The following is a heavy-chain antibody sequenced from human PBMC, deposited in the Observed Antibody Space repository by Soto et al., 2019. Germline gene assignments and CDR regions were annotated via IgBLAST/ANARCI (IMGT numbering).Heavy chain of an antibody. CDR3: ARRLGMVRGVILGDYYYGMDV. Sequence: KTSETLSLTCTVSGGSISSSSYYWGWIRQPPGKGLEWIGSIYYSGSTYYNPSLKRRVTISVDTSKNQFSLKLSSVTAADTAVYYCARRLGMVRGVILGDYYYGMDVWGQWTTVTVSS. V-gene: IGHV4-39*01. CDR1: GGSISSSSYY. J-gene: IGHJ6*02. D-gene: IGHD3-10*01. CDR2: IYYSGST.